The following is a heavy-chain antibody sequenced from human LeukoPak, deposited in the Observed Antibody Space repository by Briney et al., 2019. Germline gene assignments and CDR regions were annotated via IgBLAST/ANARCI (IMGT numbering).Heavy chain of an antibody. D-gene: IGHD3-22*01. V-gene: IGHV3-30*03. CDR2: ISVDGSNE. CDR3: ARESLYYDSSGLTL. J-gene: IGHJ4*02. CDR1: GFTFSSYG. Sequence: GGSLRLSCAASGFTFSSYGMHWVRQAPGKGLEWVAVISVDGSNEYYADSVKGRFTISRDNSKNTLYLQMNSLRAEDTAVYYCARESLYYDSSGLTLWGQGTLVTVSS.